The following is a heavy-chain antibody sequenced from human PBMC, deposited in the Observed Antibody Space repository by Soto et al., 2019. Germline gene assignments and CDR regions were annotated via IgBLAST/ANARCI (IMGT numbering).Heavy chain of an antibody. J-gene: IGHJ4*02. V-gene: IGHV4-59*08. CDR2: ISTTGVT. CDR3: ARHGGDVVMVRD. Sequence: QVKLQESGRGLVKPSETLSLSCTVSGGSLGDVYWTWILQPPGKEMEWIGYISTTGVTNYRPSLKSRVTMSTDTSKNQFSLNLSSVTAADTAIYFCARHGGDVVMVRDWGQGIQVTVSS. CDR1: GGSLGDVY. D-gene: IGHD2-15*01.